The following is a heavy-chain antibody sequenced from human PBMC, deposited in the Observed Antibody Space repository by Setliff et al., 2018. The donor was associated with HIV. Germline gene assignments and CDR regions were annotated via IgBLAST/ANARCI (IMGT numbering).Heavy chain of an antibody. CDR2: TGTYSGNT. D-gene: IGHD2-8*01. J-gene: IGHJ4*02. Sequence: ASVKVSCKASGYNFTNYGIGWVRQAPGQGLEYLGWTGTYSGNTDYAQSVQGRVTMTRDTSTGTVYMDLKSLRSDDTAMYYCAREKYGDKFVYWGQGTLVTVSS. CDR1: GYNFTNYG. V-gene: IGHV1-18*01. CDR3: AREKYGDKFVY.